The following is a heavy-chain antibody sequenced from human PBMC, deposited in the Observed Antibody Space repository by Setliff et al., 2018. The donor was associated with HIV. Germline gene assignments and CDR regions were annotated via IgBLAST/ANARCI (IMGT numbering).Heavy chain of an antibody. CDR3: TRNLYYYASGIHFGVY. V-gene: IGHV1-46*01. J-gene: IGHJ4*02. CDR1: GYTFTTYH. CDR2: INPKNRST. D-gene: IGHD3-10*01. Sequence: ASVKVSCKASGYTFTTYHMHWLRQAPGQGLEWMGIINPKNRSTTYAQRFQDRVTMTSDTSTNTFYMELSSLKSEDTAVYYCTRNLYYYASGIHFGVYWGQGTPVTASS.